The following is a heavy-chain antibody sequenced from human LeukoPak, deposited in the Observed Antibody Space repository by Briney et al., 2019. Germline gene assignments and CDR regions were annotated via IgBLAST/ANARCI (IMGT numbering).Heavy chain of an antibody. J-gene: IGHJ3*02. D-gene: IGHD2-8*02. CDR1: GFPFNVQT. Sequence: HPGGSLRLSCAASGFPFNVQTMSWVRQAPGKGLDWVASMRQDGSEIYYVDSVKGRFTISRDNPRNSLYLQMNSLRAEDTAVYYCARAGTGLAFDIWGQGTMVTVSS. CDR3: ARAGTGLAFDI. CDR2: MRQDGSEI. V-gene: IGHV3-7*01.